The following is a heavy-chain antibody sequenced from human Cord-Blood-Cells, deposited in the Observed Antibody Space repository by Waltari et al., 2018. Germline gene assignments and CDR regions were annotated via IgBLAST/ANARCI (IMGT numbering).Heavy chain of an antibody. Sequence: QVQLQESGPGLVKPSETLSLTCTGSGGSISRYYSSWIRQPAGKGLEWIGRIYTSGSTNYNPSLKSRVTMSVDTSKNQFSLKLSSVTAADTAVYYCARSPRGAYGDYFDYWGQGTLVTVSS. CDR1: GGSISRYY. J-gene: IGHJ4*02. CDR3: ARSPRGAYGDYFDY. V-gene: IGHV4-4*07. D-gene: IGHD4-17*01. CDR2: IYTSGST.